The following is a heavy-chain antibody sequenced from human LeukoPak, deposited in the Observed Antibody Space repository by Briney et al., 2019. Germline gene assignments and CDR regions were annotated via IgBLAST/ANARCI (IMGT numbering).Heavy chain of an antibody. D-gene: IGHD6-13*01. CDR3: ATSSSWAYYFDY. CDR2: INPNSGGT. Sequence: ASVKVSCKASGYTFTGYYIHWVRQAPGQGLEWMGWINPNSGGTNYAQKFQGRVTMTRDTSISTAYMELSRLRSDDTAVYYCATSSSWAYYFDYWGQGTLVTVSS. J-gene: IGHJ4*02. V-gene: IGHV1-2*02. CDR1: GYTFTGYY.